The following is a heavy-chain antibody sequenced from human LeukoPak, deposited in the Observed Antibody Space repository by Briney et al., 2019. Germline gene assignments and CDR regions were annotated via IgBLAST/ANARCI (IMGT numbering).Heavy chain of an antibody. CDR1: GYTFTSYY. V-gene: IGHV1-46*01. Sequence: ASVKVSCKASGYTFTSYYMHWVRQAPAQGLEWMGMINPSGGSTSYAQKFQGRVTMTRDTSTSTVYMELSSLRSEDTAVYYCARDLDIVVVPAAIDAFDIWGQGTMVTVSS. J-gene: IGHJ3*02. D-gene: IGHD2-2*03. CDR2: INPSGGST. CDR3: ARDLDIVVVPAAIDAFDI.